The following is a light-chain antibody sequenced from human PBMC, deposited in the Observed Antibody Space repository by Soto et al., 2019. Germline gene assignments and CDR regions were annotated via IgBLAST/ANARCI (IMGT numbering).Light chain of an antibody. CDR3: QQFGSSRT. CDR2: ASS. Sequence: DIVLPQSPGTLPLSPGARAPLSCKTSQSRGSNFLAWYQHKPGQAPRLLIYASSNRATGIPDRFSGSASGTDFTLTISRLEPEDFAVYYCQQFGSSRTFGQGTKVDIK. V-gene: IGKV3-20*01. CDR1: QSRGSNF. J-gene: IGKJ1*01.